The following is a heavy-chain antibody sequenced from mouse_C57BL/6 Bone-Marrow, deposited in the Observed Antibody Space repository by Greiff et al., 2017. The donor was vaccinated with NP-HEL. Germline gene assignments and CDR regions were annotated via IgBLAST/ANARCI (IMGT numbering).Heavy chain of an antibody. CDR1: GFSLTSYG. J-gene: IGHJ2*01. V-gene: IGHV2-2*01. Sequence: QVQLKQSGPGLVQPSQSLSITCTVSGFSLTSYGVHWVRQSPGKGLEWLGVIWRGGSTDYNAAFISRLTISKDKSKSQVFFKMNSLQADDTAIYYCARSRGYDYVDYWGQGTTLTVSS. D-gene: IGHD2-4*01. CDR2: IWRGGST. CDR3: ARSRGYDYVDY.